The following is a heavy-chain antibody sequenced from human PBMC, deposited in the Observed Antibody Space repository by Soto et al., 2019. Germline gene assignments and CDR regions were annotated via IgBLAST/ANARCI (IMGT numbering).Heavy chain of an antibody. CDR1: GGSISSSSYY. D-gene: IGHD6-19*01. CDR2: IYYSGST. Sequence: LETLSLTCTVSGGSISSSSYYWGWIRQPPGKGLEWIGSIYYSGSTYYNPSLKSRVTISVDTSKNQFSLKLSSVTAADTAVYYCARQMGYSSGLDFDYWGQGTLVTAPQ. J-gene: IGHJ4*02. V-gene: IGHV4-39*01. CDR3: ARQMGYSSGLDFDY.